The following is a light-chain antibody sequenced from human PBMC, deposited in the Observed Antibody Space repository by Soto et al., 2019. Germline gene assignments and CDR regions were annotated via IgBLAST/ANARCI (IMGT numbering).Light chain of an antibody. J-gene: IGKJ4*01. V-gene: IGKV4-1*01. Sequence: DIEMTQSPDSLAVSLGERATINCKSIQSVLYNSTNKNYLAWYQQRVGQPPKLLIYWASTRESGVPDRFSGSGSGTDFTLTISSLQAEDVALYYCQQYYYTPLTFGGGTKVEIK. CDR2: WAS. CDR3: QQYYYTPLT. CDR1: QSVLYNSTNKNY.